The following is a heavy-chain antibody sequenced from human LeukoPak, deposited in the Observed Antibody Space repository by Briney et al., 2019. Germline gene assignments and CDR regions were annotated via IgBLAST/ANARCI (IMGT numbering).Heavy chain of an antibody. J-gene: IGHJ6*02. CDR1: GGTFSSYA. CDR2: IIPIFGTA. Sequence: GASVKVSCTASGGTFSSYAISWVRQAPGQGLEWMGGIIPIFGTANYAQKFQGRVTITADESTSTAYMELSSLRSEDTAVYYCASAPVVVVAATRYYYYGMDVWGQGTTVTVSS. CDR3: ASAPVVVVAATRYYYYGMDV. V-gene: IGHV1-69*13. D-gene: IGHD2-15*01.